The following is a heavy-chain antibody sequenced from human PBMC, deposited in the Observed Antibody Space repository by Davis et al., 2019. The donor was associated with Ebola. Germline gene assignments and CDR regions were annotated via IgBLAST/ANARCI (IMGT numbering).Heavy chain of an antibody. CDR3: ARGLLGYCTNGVCYTGDY. Sequence: ASVKVSCKTSGYNFTNYGITWVRQAPGQGLEWMGWISAYNGNTNYAQKLRGRVTMTTDTSTSTAYMELRSLRSDDTAVYYCARGLLGYCTNGVCYTGDYWGQGTLVTVSS. J-gene: IGHJ4*02. CDR2: ISAYNGNT. V-gene: IGHV1-18*01. CDR1: GYNFTNYG. D-gene: IGHD2-8*01.